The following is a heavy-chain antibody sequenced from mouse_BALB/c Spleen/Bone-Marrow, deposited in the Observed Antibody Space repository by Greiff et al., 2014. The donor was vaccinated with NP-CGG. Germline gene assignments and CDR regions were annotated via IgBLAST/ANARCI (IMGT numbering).Heavy chain of an antibody. V-gene: IGHV1-15*01. D-gene: IGHD2-1*01. Sequence: QVQLQQSGAELVRPGASVTLSCKASGYTFTDYEMHWVKQTPVHGLEWVGAIDPETGGTAYNQKFKGKATLTAGKSSSTAYMELRSLTSEDSAVYYCTRWDGNYGWFAYWGQGTLVTVSA. J-gene: IGHJ3*01. CDR3: TRWDGNYGWFAY. CDR1: GYTFTDYE. CDR2: IDPETGGT.